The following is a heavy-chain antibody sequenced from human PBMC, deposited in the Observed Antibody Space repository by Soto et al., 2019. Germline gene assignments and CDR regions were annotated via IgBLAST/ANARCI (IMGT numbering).Heavy chain of an antibody. CDR1: GYSFTSYW. D-gene: IGHD3-10*01. CDR3: ARHRLWFATTYWYFDL. CDR2: IDPSDSYT. J-gene: IGHJ2*01. Sequence: GESLKISCKGSGYSFTSYWISWVRQMPGKGLEWMGRIDPSDSYTNYSPSFQGHVTISADKSISTAYLQWSSLKASDTAMYYCARHRLWFATTYWYFDLWGRGTLVTVS. V-gene: IGHV5-10-1*01.